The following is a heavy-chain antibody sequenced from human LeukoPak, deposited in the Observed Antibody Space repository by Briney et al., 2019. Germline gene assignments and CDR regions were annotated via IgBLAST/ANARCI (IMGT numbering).Heavy chain of an antibody. V-gene: IGHV3-7*01. J-gene: IGHJ4*02. CDR1: GFSFSAAW. Sequence: PGGSLRLSCEASGFSFSAAWMTWVRQAPGKGLEWVATIKNDGSDKYYVDSVKGRFTLSRANAKNLVYLQMNSLRVEDTAVYYCVNLGYSDGGQGTLVTVSS. CDR3: VNLGYSD. CDR2: IKNDGSDK. D-gene: IGHD5-12*01.